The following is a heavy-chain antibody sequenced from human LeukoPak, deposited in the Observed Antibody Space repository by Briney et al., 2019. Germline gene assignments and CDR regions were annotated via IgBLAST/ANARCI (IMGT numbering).Heavy chain of an antibody. CDR3: ASSPGWELLTGYYFDY. D-gene: IGHD1-26*01. J-gene: IGHJ4*02. V-gene: IGHV1-18*01. CDR1: GYTFTTYG. Sequence: ASVKVSCKASGYTFTTYGITWVRQAPGQGLEWMGWISASNGNANYAQNLQGRVTMTTDTSTGTAYIELRSLRSEDTAVYYCASSPGWELLTGYYFDYWGQGTLVTVSS. CDR2: ISASNGNA.